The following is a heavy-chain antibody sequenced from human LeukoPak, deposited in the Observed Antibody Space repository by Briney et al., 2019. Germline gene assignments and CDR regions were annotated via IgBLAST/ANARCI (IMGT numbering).Heavy chain of an antibody. V-gene: IGHV3-30-3*01. CDR2: ISYDGGRE. Sequence: GGSLRLSCAASGFTFSSYAMSWVRQAPGKGLEWVAVISYDGGREYYIDSVKGRFTISRDSFKNTIFLQMNSLRVEDTAIYYCARGASTGVYRGYFDFWGRGTMVTVSS. J-gene: IGHJ2*01. CDR3: ARGASTGVYRGYFDF. CDR1: GFTFSSYA. D-gene: IGHD4-11*01.